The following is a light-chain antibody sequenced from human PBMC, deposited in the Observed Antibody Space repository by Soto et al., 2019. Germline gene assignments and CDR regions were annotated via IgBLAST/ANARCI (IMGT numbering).Light chain of an antibody. V-gene: IGKV3-15*01. CDR1: QSVSSN. Sequence: EIVMTQSPATLSVSPGERATLSCRASQSVSSNLAWYQQKPGQAPRLLIYGASTRATGIPASFSGSGSGTAFTLTISSLQSEDFEVYSCQQYNNWPPYTFGQGTKLEIK. CDR3: QQYNNWPPYT. CDR2: GAS. J-gene: IGKJ2*01.